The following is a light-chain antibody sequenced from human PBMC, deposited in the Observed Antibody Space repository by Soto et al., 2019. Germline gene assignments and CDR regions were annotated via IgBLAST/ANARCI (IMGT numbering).Light chain of an antibody. Sequence: QSVLTQPASVSGSPGQSITISCTGTSGDVGTYNLVSWYQQHPGRAPKLIIFEVNKRPSGVSNRLSGSKSGNTASLAISGLQADDEADYHCCSYAGRSNVVCGGGTKPPS. CDR3: CSYAGRSNVV. CDR1: SGDVGTYNL. V-gene: IGLV2-23*02. J-gene: IGLJ2*01. CDR2: EVN.